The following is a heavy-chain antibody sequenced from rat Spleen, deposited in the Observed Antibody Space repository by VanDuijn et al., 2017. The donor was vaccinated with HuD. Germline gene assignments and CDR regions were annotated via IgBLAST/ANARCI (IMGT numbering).Heavy chain of an antibody. Sequence: EVQLVESGGGLMQPGRSLKLSCAASGFTFNNFDMAWVRQAPTKGLEWVTSINPSGGATYYRDSVKGRFTVSRDNAKSTLYLQMDSLRSEDTATYYCVRQDTSGYSNWFAYWGQGALVTVSS. D-gene: IGHD4-3*01. V-gene: IGHV5-25*01. J-gene: IGHJ3*01. CDR1: GFTFNNFD. CDR2: INPSGGAT. CDR3: VRQDTSGYSNWFAY.